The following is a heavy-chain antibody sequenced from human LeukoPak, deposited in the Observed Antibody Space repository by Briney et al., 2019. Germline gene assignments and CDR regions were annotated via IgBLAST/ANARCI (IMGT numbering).Heavy chain of an antibody. V-gene: IGHV1-69*06. J-gene: IGHJ4*02. CDR2: IIPIFGTA. D-gene: IGHD4-17*01. CDR3: ARATPPHYYGDLDY. Sequence: GASVKVSCKASGGTFSSYAISWVRQAPGQGLEWMGGIIPIFGTANYAQKFQGRVTITADKSTSTAYMELSSLRSEDTAVYYCARATPPHYYGDLDYWGQGTLVTVSP. CDR1: GGTFSSYA.